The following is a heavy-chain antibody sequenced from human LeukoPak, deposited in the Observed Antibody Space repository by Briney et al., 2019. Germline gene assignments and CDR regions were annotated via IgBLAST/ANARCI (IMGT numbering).Heavy chain of an antibody. D-gene: IGHD3-22*01. V-gene: IGHV4-61*02. Sequence: SETLSLTCTVSGGSISSASYYWSWIRQPAGKGLEWIGRVYTSGSTNYNPSLESRVTMSVDTSKNQFSLNLSSVTAADTAVYYCARDYLRVGMIVVAGAAFDIWGQGTMVTVSS. J-gene: IGHJ3*02. CDR3: ARDYLRVGMIVVAGAAFDI. CDR2: VYTSGST. CDR1: GGSISSASYY.